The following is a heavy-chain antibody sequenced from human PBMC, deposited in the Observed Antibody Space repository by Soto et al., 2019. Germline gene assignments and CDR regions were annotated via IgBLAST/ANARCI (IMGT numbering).Heavy chain of an antibody. CDR3: ATGTYQPLLDS. V-gene: IGHV4-34*01. CDR1: GGSFSGYY. Sequence: TSETLSLTCAVYGGSFSGYYWSWIRQPPGKGLEWIGEINHSGSTNYNPSLKSRVTVSRDNAKNSLYLQLNNLRAEDTAVYYCATGTYQPLLDSWGQGTLVTVSS. CDR2: INHSGST. J-gene: IGHJ5*01. D-gene: IGHD2-2*01.